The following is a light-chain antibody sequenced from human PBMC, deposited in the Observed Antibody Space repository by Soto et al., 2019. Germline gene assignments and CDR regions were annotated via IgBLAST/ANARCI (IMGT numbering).Light chain of an antibody. CDR3: QQANSFPRT. J-gene: IGKJ5*01. V-gene: IGKV1-17*02. CDR1: QGIRNE. CDR2: AAS. Sequence: DIQMTQSPSSLSASVGDRVTITCRASQGIRNELGWYQQKPGKAPKRLIYAASSLQSGVPSRFSGSGSGTNFTLTISDLQPEDFATYFCQQANSFPRTFGQGTRLEIK.